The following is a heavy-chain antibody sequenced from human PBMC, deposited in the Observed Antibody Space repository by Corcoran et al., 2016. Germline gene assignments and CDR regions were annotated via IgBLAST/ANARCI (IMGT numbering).Heavy chain of an antibody. CDR2: IYSGGST. CDR3: ARGEGSVGYYYYYGMDG. Sequence: EVQLVESGGGLIQPGGSLRLSCAASGFTVSSNYMSWVRQAPGKGLEWVSVIYSGGSTYYADSVKGRFTISRDNSKNTLYLQMNSLRAEDTAVYYCARGEGSVGYYYYYGMDGWGQGTTVTVSS. CDR1: GFTVSSNY. V-gene: IGHV3-53*01. D-gene: IGHD2-15*01. J-gene: IGHJ6*02.